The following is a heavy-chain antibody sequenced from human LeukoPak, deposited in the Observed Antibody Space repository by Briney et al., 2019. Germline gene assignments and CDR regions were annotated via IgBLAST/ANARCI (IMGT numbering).Heavy chain of an antibody. V-gene: IGHV1-18*01. CDR3: ARDVRRLQLSTYFFDF. CDR2: ISSHTGDT. J-gene: IGHJ4*02. D-gene: IGHD4-17*01. CDR1: GYVFTSYG. Sequence: ASVRVSCKASGYVFTSYGISWVRHAPGQGLEWMGWISSHTGDTRYAQRFQDRVTMTTDISTTTAYLDLRSLRFDDTAVYYCARDVRRLQLSTYFFDFWGQGTLVSVSS.